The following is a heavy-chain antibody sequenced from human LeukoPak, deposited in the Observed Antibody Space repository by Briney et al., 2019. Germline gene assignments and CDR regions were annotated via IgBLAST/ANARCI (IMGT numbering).Heavy chain of an antibody. J-gene: IGHJ4*02. CDR2: IYHSGST. CDR1: GGSISSSNW. Sequence: SETLSLTCAVSGGSISSSNWWSWVRQPPGKGLEWIGEIYHSGSTNYNPSLKSRVTISVDKSKNQFSLKLSSVTAADTAVYYCEVAGTEGYFDYWGQGTLVTVSS. D-gene: IGHD6-19*01. V-gene: IGHV4-4*02. CDR3: EVAGTEGYFDY.